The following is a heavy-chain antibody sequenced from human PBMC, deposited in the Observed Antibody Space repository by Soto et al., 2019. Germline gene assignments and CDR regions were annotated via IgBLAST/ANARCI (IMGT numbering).Heavy chain of an antibody. CDR3: ARSGYSNTYYYYYYMDV. J-gene: IGHJ6*03. V-gene: IGHV3-23*01. D-gene: IGHD4-4*01. CDR1: GFTFSSYA. CDR2: ISGSGGST. Sequence: EVQLLESGGGLVQPGGSLRLSCAASGFTFSSYAMSWVRQAPGKGLEWVSAISGSGGSTYYADSVKGRFTISRDNSKNTLYLQMNSLRAEDTAVYYCARSGYSNTYYYYYYMDVWGKGTTVTVSS.